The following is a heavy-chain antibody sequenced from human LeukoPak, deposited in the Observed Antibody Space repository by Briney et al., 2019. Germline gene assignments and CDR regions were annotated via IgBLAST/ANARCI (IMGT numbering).Heavy chain of an antibody. CDR2: INHSGST. Sequence: PSETLSLTCAVYGGSFSGYYWSWIRQPPGKGLEWIGEINHSGSTNYNPSLKSRVTISVDTSKNQFSLKLSSVAAADTAVYYCARVGSYDSYWGQGTLVTVSS. CDR3: ARVGSYDSY. V-gene: IGHV4-34*01. CDR1: GGSFSGYY. J-gene: IGHJ4*02. D-gene: IGHD2-15*01.